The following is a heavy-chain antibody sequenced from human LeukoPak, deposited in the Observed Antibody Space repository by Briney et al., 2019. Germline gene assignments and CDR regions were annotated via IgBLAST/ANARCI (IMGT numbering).Heavy chain of an antibody. CDR2: IIPILGIA. CDR1: GGTFSSYA. CDR3: ASIVGASSDDDY. J-gene: IGHJ4*02. V-gene: IGHV1-69*04. Sequence: SVKVSCKASGGTFSSYAISWVRQAPGQGLEWMGRIIPILGIANYAQKFQGRVTITADKATSTVYMELSSLRSEDTAVYYCASIVGASSDDDYWGQGTLVTVSS. D-gene: IGHD1-26*01.